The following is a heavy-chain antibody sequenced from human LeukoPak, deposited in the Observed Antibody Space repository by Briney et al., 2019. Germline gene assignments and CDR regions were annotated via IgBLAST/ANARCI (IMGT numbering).Heavy chain of an antibody. CDR2: ISSSGDST. CDR3: AKRAVAIAATPWFDY. J-gene: IGHJ4*02. D-gene: IGHD2-15*01. Sequence: PGGSLRLSCTASGFAFSTYAMSWVRQAPGKGLEWVSDISSSGDSTYYADSVEGRFTISRDNSKNTLYLQLSSLRADDTAVYYCAKRAVAIAATPWFDYWGQGTLVTVSS. V-gene: IGHV3-23*01. CDR1: GFAFSTYA.